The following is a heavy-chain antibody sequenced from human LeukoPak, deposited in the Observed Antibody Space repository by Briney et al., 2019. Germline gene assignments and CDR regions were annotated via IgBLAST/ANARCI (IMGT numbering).Heavy chain of an antibody. CDR1: GGSISSYY. CDR2: IYYSGST. V-gene: IGHV4-59*08. CDR3: AAYGDYLYGMDV. Sequence: SETLSLTCTVSGGSISSYYWSWIRQPAGKGLEWIGYIYYSGSTNYNPSLKSRVTTSVDTSKNQFSLKLSSVTAADTAVYYCAAYGDYLYGMDVWGQGTTVTVSS. J-gene: IGHJ6*02. D-gene: IGHD4-17*01.